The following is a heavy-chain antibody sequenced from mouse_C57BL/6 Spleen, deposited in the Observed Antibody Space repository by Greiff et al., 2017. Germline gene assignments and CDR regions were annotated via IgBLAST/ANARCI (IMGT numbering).Heavy chain of an antibody. V-gene: IGHV1-81*01. J-gene: IGHJ2*01. Sequence: QVQLQQSGAELARPGASVKLSCKASGYTFTSYGISWVKQRTGQGLEWIGEIYPRSGNTYYNEKFKGKATLTADKSSSTAYMELRSLTSEDSAVYFCAREGYDYDGVYYFDYWGQGTTLTVSS. D-gene: IGHD2-4*01. CDR1: GYTFTSYG. CDR2: IYPRSGNT. CDR3: AREGYDYDGVYYFDY.